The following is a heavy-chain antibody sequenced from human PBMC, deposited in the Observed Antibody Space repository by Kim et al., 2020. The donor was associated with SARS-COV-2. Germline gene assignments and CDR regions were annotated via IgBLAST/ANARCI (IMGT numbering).Heavy chain of an antibody. Sequence: GGSLRLSCSASGFTFSSYAMHWVRQAPGKGLEYVSAISSNGGSTYYADSVKGRFTISRDNSKNTLYLQMSSMRAEDTAVYYCVKDLWPGYYYDSSGYLDYWGQGTLVTVSS. V-gene: IGHV3-64D*06. CDR2: ISSNGGST. CDR3: VKDLWPGYYYDSSGYLDY. CDR1: GFTFSSYA. J-gene: IGHJ4*02. D-gene: IGHD3-22*01.